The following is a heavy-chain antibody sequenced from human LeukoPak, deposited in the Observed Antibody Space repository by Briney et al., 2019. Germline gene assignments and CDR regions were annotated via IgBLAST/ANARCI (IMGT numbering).Heavy chain of an antibody. CDR1: GGSISSDY. CDR2: ISNGGGT. D-gene: IGHD3-9*01. J-gene: IGHJ3*02. CDR3: ARHIAPSLVAPDDAFEI. Sequence: SETLSLTCTVSGGSISSDYWSWIRQSPGKGLEWIAYISNGGGTSYNPSLQSRVTMSVDTPKNQISLNLSSVTAADTAVYYCARHIAPSLVAPDDAFEIWGQGTVVTVSS. V-gene: IGHV4-59*08.